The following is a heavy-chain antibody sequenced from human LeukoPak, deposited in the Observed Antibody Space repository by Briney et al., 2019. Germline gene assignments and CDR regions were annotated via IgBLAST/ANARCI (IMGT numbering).Heavy chain of an antibody. V-gene: IGHV3-30-3*01. CDR3: AREVSVVRGVN. Sequence: GRSLRLSSAASGFSFSSYAMHWVRQAPGKGLDWVAVMSSDGTNTYYAASVKGRFTISRDIYKNTLYLQMNSLRAEDTAVYYCAREVSVVRGVNWGQGTLVTVSS. J-gene: IGHJ4*02. CDR1: GFSFSSYA. CDR2: MSSDGTNT. D-gene: IGHD3-10*01.